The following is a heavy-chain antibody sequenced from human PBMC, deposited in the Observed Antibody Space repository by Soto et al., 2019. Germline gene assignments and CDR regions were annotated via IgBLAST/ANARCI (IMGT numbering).Heavy chain of an antibody. J-gene: IGHJ4*02. D-gene: IGHD2-15*01. V-gene: IGHV4-30-2*01. CDR3: ARGPGDGSEGGAATLFDY. CDR2: IYHSGST. CDR1: GGSISSGGYS. Sequence: SETLSLTCAVSGGSISSGGYSWSWIRQPPGKGLEWIGYIYHSGSTYYNPSLKSRVTISVDRSKNQFSLKLSSVTAADTAVYYCARGPGDGSEGGAATLFDYWGQGTLVTVSS.